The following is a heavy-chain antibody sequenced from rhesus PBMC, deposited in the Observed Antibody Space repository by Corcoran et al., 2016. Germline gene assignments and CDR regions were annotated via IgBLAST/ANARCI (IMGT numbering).Heavy chain of an antibody. CDR1: GGSISDDYY. J-gene: IGHJ4*01. D-gene: IGHD4-4*01. Sequence: QVQLQESGPGLVKPSETLSLTCAVSGGSISDDYYWSWIRQPPGKGLEWIGYIYGSGGGTNYNPSLKNRVTISIDTSKNQFSLKLSSVTAADTAVYYCARWLVAPAMGDYWGQGVLVTVSS. CDR3: ARWLVAPAMGDY. CDR2: IYGSGGGT. V-gene: IGHV4-106*01.